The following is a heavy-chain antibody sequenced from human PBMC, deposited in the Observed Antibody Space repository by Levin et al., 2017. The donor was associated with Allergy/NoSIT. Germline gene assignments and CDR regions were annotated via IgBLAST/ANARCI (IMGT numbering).Heavy chain of an antibody. CDR3: AKDSIGYYFEY. CDR2: INHSGGTT. V-gene: IGHV3-23*01. Sequence: PGGSLRLSCAASGFTFSSYAMSWVRQAPGKGLEWVSAINHSGGTTYHADPVKGRFTISRDNSKNTLYLQMNSLRAEDTALYYCAKDSIGYYFEYWGQGTLVTVSS. CDR1: GFTFSSYA. J-gene: IGHJ4*02. D-gene: IGHD3-22*01.